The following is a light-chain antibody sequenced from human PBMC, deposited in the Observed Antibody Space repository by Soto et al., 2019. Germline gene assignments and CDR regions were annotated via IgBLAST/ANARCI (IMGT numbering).Light chain of an antibody. J-gene: IGKJ4*01. CDR3: QQSYSTPPLT. CDR1: QSISSY. CDR2: AAS. V-gene: IGKV1-39*01. Sequence: DIQMTQSPSSLSASVGDRVTITCRASQSISSYLNRYQQKPGKAPKLLIYAASSLQSGVPSRLSGSGSVTDFTLTISSLQPEDFATYYCQQSYSTPPLTFGGGTKVDIK.